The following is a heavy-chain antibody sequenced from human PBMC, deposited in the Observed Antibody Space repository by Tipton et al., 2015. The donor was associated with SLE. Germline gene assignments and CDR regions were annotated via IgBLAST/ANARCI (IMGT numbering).Heavy chain of an antibody. CDR3: AKAGGVVGGQVPYWYFDL. D-gene: IGHD1-26*01. J-gene: IGHJ2*01. CDR1: GGSISSGGYS. Sequence: LRLSCAVSGGSISSGGYSWSWIRQPPGKGLEWIGYIYHSGSTYYNPSLKSRVTISVDRSKNQFSLKLSSVTAADTAVYYCAKAGGVVGGQVPYWYFDLWGRGTLVTVSS. CDR2: IYHSGST. V-gene: IGHV4-30-2*01.